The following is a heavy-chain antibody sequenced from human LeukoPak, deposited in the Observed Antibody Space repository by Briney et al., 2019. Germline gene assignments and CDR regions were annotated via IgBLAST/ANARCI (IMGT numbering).Heavy chain of an antibody. V-gene: IGHV4-4*02. CDR1: GGSISSNNW. CDR2: IFHSGST. CDR3: ARTHPDGYKPD. Sequence: PSETLSLTCAVSGGSISSNNWWSWVRQPPGKGLEWMGEIFHSGSTNYNPSLKSRVTISVDTSKNQFSLKLSSVTAADAAVYYCARTHPDGYKPDWGQGTLVSVSS. J-gene: IGHJ4*02. D-gene: IGHD5-24*01.